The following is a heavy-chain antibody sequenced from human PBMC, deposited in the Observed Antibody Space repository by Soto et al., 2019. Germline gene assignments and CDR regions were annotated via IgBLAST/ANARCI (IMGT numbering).Heavy chain of an antibody. CDR1: GYTFTSYY. J-gene: IGHJ4*02. Sequence: ASVKVSCKGSGYTFTSYYMHWVLQAPGQGLEWMGIINPSGGSTSYAQKFQGRVTMTRDTSTSTVYMELNSLRAEDTAVYYCASLYIAAAGTSYWGQGTLVTVSS. CDR2: INPSGGST. V-gene: IGHV1-46*01. D-gene: IGHD6-13*01. CDR3: ASLYIAAAGTSY.